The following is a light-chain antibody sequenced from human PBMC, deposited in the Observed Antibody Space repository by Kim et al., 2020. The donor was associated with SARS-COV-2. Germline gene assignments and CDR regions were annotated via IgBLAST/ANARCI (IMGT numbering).Light chain of an antibody. CDR2: GNI. CDR1: SFNIGAGYD. V-gene: IGLV1-40*01. Sequence: QRVTISCTGSSFNIGAGYDVHWYQHLPGTAPKLLIYGNINRPSGVPDRFSGSKSGTSASLAITGLQAEDEADYYCQSSDSSLSGWVFGGGTQLTVL. CDR3: QSSDSSLSGWV. J-gene: IGLJ2*01.